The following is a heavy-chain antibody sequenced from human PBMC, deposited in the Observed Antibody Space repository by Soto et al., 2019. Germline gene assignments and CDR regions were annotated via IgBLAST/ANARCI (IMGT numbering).Heavy chain of an antibody. CDR1: GFTFSSSA. Sequence: EVQLLDSGGGLVQPGGSLRLSCAASGFTFSSSAMSWVRQAPGKGLEWVSAVSGSGGTTYYADSVRGRFTISRDNSKNTLYLQVNSLRGEDTAIYFCARCTVDTIVTSGWCHYLDPWGQGTLVTVSS. J-gene: IGHJ5*02. V-gene: IGHV3-23*01. CDR2: VSGSGGTT. CDR3: ARCTVDTIVTSGWCHYLDP. D-gene: IGHD6-19*01.